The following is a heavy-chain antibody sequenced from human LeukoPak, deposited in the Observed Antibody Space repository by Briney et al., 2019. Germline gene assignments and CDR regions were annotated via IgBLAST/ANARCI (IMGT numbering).Heavy chain of an antibody. J-gene: IGHJ5*02. D-gene: IGHD4-17*01. Sequence: SQTLSLTCTVSGGSISSGSYYWSWIRQPAGTGLEWIGRIYTSGSTNYNPSLKSRVTISVDTSKNQFSLKLSSVTAADTAVYYCAAYTVTTGAFDPWGQGTLVTVSS. CDR2: IYTSGST. CDR3: AAYTVTTGAFDP. V-gene: IGHV4-61*02. CDR1: GGSISSGSYY.